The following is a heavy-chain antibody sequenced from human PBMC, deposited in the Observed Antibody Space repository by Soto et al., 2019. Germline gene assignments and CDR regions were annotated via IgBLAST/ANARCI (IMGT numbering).Heavy chain of an antibody. Sequence: QVQLVESGGGVVQPGRSLRLSCAASGFTFSSYGMHWVRQAPGKGLEWVAVIWYDGSNKYYADSVKGRFTISRDNSKNTLYLQMNSLRAEDTAVYYCARGQLPLLWGAFDIWGQGTMVTVSS. V-gene: IGHV3-33*01. CDR3: ARGQLPLLWGAFDI. CDR1: GFTFSSYG. D-gene: IGHD5-18*01. J-gene: IGHJ3*02. CDR2: IWYDGSNK.